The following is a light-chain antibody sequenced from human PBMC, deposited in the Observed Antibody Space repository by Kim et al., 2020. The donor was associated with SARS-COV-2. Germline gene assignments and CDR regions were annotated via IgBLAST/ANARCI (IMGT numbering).Light chain of an antibody. J-gene: IGLJ2*01. V-gene: IGLV1-51*01. CDR3: GTWDSSLSAVV. Sequence: GRKVPISGSGSSSNIGNNYVSWYQQLPGTAPKLLIYDNNERPSGIPDRFSGSKSGTSATLGITGLQTGDEADYYCGTWDSSLSAVVFGGGTQLTVL. CDR1: SSNIGNNY. CDR2: DNN.